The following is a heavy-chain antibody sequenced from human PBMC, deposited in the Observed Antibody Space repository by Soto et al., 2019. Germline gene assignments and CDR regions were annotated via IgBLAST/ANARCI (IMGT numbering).Heavy chain of an antibody. Sequence: SETLSLTCTVSGGSISSYYWSWIRQPPGKGLEWIGYIYYSGSTNYNPSLKSRVTISVDTSKNQSSLKLSSVTAADTAVHYCARDSLGYCSGGSCYDFDYWGQGTLVTVSS. CDR3: ARDSLGYCSGGSCYDFDY. CDR1: GGSISSYY. J-gene: IGHJ4*02. D-gene: IGHD2-15*01. CDR2: IYYSGST. V-gene: IGHV4-59*01.